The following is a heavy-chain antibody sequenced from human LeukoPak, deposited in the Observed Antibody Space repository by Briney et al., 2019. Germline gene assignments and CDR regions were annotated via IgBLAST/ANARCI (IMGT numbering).Heavy chain of an antibody. Sequence: SVKVSCKASGGTFSSYAISWVRQAPGQGLEWMGGIIPMFGTTNYAQKFQGRVTITADESTSTASMELSSLRSEDTAVYYCARGRFSTPKTKRTYYYYAMDVWGQGTTVTVSS. CDR1: GGTFSSYA. CDR2: IIPMFGTT. V-gene: IGHV1-69*13. CDR3: ARGRFSTPKTKRTYYYYAMDV. J-gene: IGHJ6*02.